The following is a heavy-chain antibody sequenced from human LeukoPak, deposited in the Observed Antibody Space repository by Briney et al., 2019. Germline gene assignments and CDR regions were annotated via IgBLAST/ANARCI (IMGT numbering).Heavy chain of an antibody. Sequence: GASVKVSCKASGGTFSSYAISWVRQAPGQGLEWMGGIIPIFGTANYAQKFQGRVTITADESTSTAYMELSSLRSEDTAVYYCARGGRDYYGSGRYYHDYWGQGTLVTVSS. V-gene: IGHV1-69*13. CDR3: ARGGRDYYGSGRYYHDY. J-gene: IGHJ4*02. D-gene: IGHD3-10*01. CDR2: IIPIFGTA. CDR1: GGTFSSYA.